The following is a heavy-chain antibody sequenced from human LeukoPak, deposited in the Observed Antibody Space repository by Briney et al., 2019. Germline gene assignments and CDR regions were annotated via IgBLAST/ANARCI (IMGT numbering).Heavy chain of an antibody. D-gene: IGHD1-14*01. CDR2: IYYSGST. Sequence: SSETLSLTCTVSGGSISSYYWSWIRQPPGKGLEWIGYIYYSGSTNYNPSLKSRVTISVDTSKNQFSLKLSSVTAADTAVYYCARVSRTSRGAYYYYYMDVWGKGTTVTVSS. CDR1: GGSISSYY. CDR3: ARVSRTSRGAYYYYYMDV. J-gene: IGHJ6*03. V-gene: IGHV4-59*01.